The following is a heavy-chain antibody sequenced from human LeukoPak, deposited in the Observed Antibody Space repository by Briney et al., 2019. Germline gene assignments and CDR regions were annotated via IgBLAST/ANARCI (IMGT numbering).Heavy chain of an antibody. V-gene: IGHV3-74*01. CDR3: VRDLILVWTPGDDFDF. CDR2: INEDATTI. Sequence: RQAPGKGLEWVSRINEDATTITYADSVKGRFIISRDNSKKSLYLQMNNLRAEDTAVYYCVRDLILVWTPGDDFDFWGQGTLVIVSS. D-gene: IGHD3-16*01. J-gene: IGHJ4*02.